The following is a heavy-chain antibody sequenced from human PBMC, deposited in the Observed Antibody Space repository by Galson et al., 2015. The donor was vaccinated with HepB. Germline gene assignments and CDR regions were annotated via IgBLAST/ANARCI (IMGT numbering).Heavy chain of an antibody. Sequence: SMKGRFTISRDTSNNTVYLQINSLRPDDTAVYFCARGNSRYNWIDVGLLDWGQGTLVTVSS. CDR3: ARGNSRYNWIDVGLLD. D-gene: IGHD1-20*01. J-gene: IGHJ4*02. V-gene: IGHV3-66*01.